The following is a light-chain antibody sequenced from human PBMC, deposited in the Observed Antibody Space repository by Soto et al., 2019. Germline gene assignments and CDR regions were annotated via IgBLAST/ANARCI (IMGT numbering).Light chain of an antibody. CDR1: QSISGW. CDR3: QRYVGYSLT. V-gene: IGKV1-5*03. CDR2: RAS. Sequence: DIQMTQSPSTLSASVGDRVTITCRASQSISGWLAWYQQKPGKAPKLLIYRASNLQSGVPSRFSGSGSGTEFTLTISSLQPDDFAAYYCQRYVGYSLTFGQGTKLEIK. J-gene: IGKJ2*01.